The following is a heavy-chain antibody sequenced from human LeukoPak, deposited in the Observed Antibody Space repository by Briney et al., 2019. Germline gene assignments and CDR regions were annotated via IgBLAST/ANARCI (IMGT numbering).Heavy chain of an antibody. V-gene: IGHV1-3*01. CDR2: INAGNGDT. Sequence: ASVTVSCKASGYTFTKYVVHWVRQAPGQRPEWTGWINAGNGDTKYSQNFQDRVTITRDTSANTAYMELSSLTSEDPALYYCARDDCGDTCYPGGYWGQGTLVTVSS. J-gene: IGHJ4*02. CDR3: ARDDCGDTCYPGGY. D-gene: IGHD2-21*01. CDR1: GYTFTKYV.